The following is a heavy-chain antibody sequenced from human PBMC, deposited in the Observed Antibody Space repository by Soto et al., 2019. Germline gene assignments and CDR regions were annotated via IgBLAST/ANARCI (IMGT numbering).Heavy chain of an antibody. CDR3: AKSEVFDGLLDPTDF. CDR2: ISGSGYST. CDR1: GFTFSSYG. D-gene: IGHD3-9*01. J-gene: IGHJ4*02. Sequence: EVQLLESGGGLVQPGGSLRLSCAASGFTFSSYGMTRVRRTPGKGLEWVSAISGSGYSTYYADSMKGRFTISRDNSKNTLYLQMNSLRAEDTAVYYCAKSEVFDGLLDPTDFWGQGTLVTVSS. V-gene: IGHV3-23*01.